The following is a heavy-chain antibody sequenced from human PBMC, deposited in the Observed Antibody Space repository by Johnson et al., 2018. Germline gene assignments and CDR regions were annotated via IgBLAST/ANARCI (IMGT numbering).Heavy chain of an antibody. J-gene: IGHJ6*02. CDR1: GFTFSDYS. CDR2: IGGDGSYT. D-gene: IGHD3-16*01. Sequence: EVQLVESGGGLVQPGGSLRLSCAASGFTFSDYSMNWVRQAPGKGLEWVSSIGGDGSYTVYAHSLKGRFTVSRDNAKNALYLQLNSLRAEDTAVYYCARGTLGDYGLDVWGQGTTVTVSS. V-gene: IGHV3-21*01. CDR3: ARGTLGDYGLDV.